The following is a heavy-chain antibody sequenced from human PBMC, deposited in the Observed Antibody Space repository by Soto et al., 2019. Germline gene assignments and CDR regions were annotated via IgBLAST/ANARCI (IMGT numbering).Heavy chain of an antibody. J-gene: IGHJ4*02. CDR2: INAGNGNT. Sequence: QVQLVQSGAEVKKPGASVKVSCKASGYTFTSYAMHWVRQAPGQRLEWMGWINAGNGNTKYSQKFQDRVTITKDTSASTAYMELSSLRSEDTAMYYFASVSRLTLFAGGYFDYWGQGTLVTVAS. CDR1: GYTFTSYA. D-gene: IGHD5-12*01. CDR3: ASVSRLTLFAGGYFDY. V-gene: IGHV1-3*01.